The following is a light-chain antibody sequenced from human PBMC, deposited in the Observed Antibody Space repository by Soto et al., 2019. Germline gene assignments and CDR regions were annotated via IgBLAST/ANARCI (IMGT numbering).Light chain of an antibody. V-gene: IGKV3-11*02. CDR2: DAS. Sequence: EIVLAQSPATLSLSPGERATLSCKASQDVSRFLSWYQQKTGQAPRLLIHDASNRATGVPARFSGSGSGRDFTLTITSLEPEDFAVYYCQQCGSLPYTFGQGTKLEIK. CDR1: QDVSRF. J-gene: IGKJ2*01. CDR3: QQCGSLPYT.